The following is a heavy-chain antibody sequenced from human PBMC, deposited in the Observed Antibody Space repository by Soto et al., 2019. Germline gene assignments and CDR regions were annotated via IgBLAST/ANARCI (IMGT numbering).Heavy chain of an antibody. CDR2: ISPYNGNT. J-gene: IGHJ4*02. D-gene: IGHD3-22*01. CDR1: GYTFTNYG. V-gene: IGHV1-18*01. CDR3: AREERMTYFYDSSQEYYFDY. Sequence: QVQLVQSGAEMKKPGASVKVSCKASGYTFTNYGISWVRQAPGQGLEWMGWISPYNGNTNYAQKLQGRVTMTTDTSTGAAYMELRSLRSDDTAVYYCAREERMTYFYDSSQEYYFDYWGQGTLVTVSS.